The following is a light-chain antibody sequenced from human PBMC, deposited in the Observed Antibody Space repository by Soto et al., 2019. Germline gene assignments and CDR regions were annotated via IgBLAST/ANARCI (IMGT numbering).Light chain of an antibody. CDR2: KAS. CDR1: QSISSW. CDR3: QQYNTYWYT. Sequence: DIQMTQSPSTLSASVGDRVTITCRASQSISSWLAWYQQKPGKAPKLLIYKASSLESGVPSRFSGSGSGTELTLTISSPQPDDFATYYCQQYNTYWYTFGQGTKLEIK. J-gene: IGKJ2*01. V-gene: IGKV1-5*03.